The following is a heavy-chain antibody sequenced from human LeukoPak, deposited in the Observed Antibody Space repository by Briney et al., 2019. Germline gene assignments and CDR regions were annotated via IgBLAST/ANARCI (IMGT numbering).Heavy chain of an antibody. J-gene: IGHJ4*02. Sequence: GGSLRLSCAASGFTFSSYGMHWVRQAPGKGLEWGAVISYDGSNKYYADSVKGRFTISRDNSKNTLYLQMNSLRAEDTAVYYCAKGPMSVSGYSYGYFDYWGQGTLVTVSS. CDR3: AKGPMSVSGYSYGYFDY. D-gene: IGHD5-18*01. CDR2: ISYDGSNK. CDR1: GFTFSSYG. V-gene: IGHV3-30*18.